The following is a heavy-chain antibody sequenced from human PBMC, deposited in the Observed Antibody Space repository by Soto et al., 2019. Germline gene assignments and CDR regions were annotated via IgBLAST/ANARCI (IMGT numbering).Heavy chain of an antibody. D-gene: IGHD1-26*01. CDR2: ISSSSSHT. CDR1: AINFSDYY. CDR3: ARAGGFGSGLDH. J-gene: IGHJ4*02. Sequence: QVQLVESGGGVVKPGGSLRLSCAASAINFSDYYMSWIRQAPGKGLEWISYISSSSSHTSYADSVKGRFTVSRDNAKNSLFLQMTDQRVEATAVYFCARAGGFGSGLDHWGRGTLVTVSS. V-gene: IGHV3-11*06.